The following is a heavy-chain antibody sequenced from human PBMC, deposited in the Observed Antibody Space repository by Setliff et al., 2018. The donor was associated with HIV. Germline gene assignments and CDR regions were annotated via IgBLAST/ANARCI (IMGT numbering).Heavy chain of an antibody. CDR1: GGSISSGGYY. D-gene: IGHD2-21*01. Sequence: SETLSLTCTVSGGSISSGGYYWSWIRQHPGKGLEWIGYIYYSGTSDYNPSLKSRVTISGDTSNNQFSLKLSSVTAADQGVYYCARVPVAGANWFDPWGLGTLVTVSS. J-gene: IGHJ5*02. CDR2: IYYSGTS. V-gene: IGHV4-31*03. CDR3: ARVPVAGANWFDP.